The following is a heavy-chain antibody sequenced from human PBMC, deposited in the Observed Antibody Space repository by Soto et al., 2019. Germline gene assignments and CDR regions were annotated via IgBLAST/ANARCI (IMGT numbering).Heavy chain of an antibody. D-gene: IGHD2-15*01. CDR1: GYTFENYD. CDR3: ARDPVGVAATPALDY. J-gene: IGHJ4*02. V-gene: IGHV1-8*02. Sequence: VASVKVSCKTSGYTFENYDINWVRQATGQGLEWMGMMSPNSGNSGYGQKFQGRVTMTRDTSMSTVYMELSSLRSEDTAVYYCARDPVGVAATPALDYWGQGTLVTVSS. CDR2: MSPNSGNS.